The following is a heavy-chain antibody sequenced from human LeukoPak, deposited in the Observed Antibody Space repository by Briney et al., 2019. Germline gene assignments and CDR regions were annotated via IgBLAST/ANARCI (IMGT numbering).Heavy chain of an antibody. V-gene: IGHV4-59*01. CDR1: GGSISSYY. CDR2: IYYSGST. D-gene: IGHD3-16*01. Sequence: PSETLSLTCTVSGGSISSYYWSWIRQPPGKGLEWIGYIYYSGSTNYNPSLKSRVTISVDTSKNQFSLKLSPVTAADTAVYYCARAGSYAFDYWGQGTLVTVSS. J-gene: IGHJ4*02. CDR3: ARAGSYAFDY.